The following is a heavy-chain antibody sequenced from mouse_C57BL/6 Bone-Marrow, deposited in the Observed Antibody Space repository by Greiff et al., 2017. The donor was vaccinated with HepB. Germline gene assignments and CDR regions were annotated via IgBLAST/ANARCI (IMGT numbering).Heavy chain of an antibody. D-gene: IGHD2-3*01. J-gene: IGHJ3*01. CDR3: TTGDGYYQAWFAY. V-gene: IGHV14-1*01. CDR1: GFNIKDYY. Sequence: EVQLQQSGAELVRPGASVKLSCTASGFNIKDYYMHWVQQRPEQGLEWIGRIDPEDGDTEYAPKFQGKATMTADTSSNTAYLQLSSLTSEDTAVYYCTTGDGYYQAWFAYWGQGTLVTVSA. CDR2: IDPEDGDT.